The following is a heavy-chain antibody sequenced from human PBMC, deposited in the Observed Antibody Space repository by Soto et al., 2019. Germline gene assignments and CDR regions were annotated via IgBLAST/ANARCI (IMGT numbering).Heavy chain of an antibody. V-gene: IGHV3-9*01. CDR2: ISWNGNII. J-gene: IGHJ4*02. CDR1: GFTFDDYA. D-gene: IGHD2-15*01. Sequence: EVQLVESGGGLVQPGRPLRLSCAASGFTFDDYAMYWVRRLPGKGLEWVSSISWNGNIIGYADSVKGRFTISRDNAKNSLYLQLNSLRPEDTALYYCAKGGPDAFCGGGRCYFDSWGQGTLVTVSS. CDR3: AKGGPDAFCGGGRCYFDS.